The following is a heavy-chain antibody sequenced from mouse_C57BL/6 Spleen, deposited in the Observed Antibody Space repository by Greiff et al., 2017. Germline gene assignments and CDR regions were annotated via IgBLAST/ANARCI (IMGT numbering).Heavy chain of an antibody. D-gene: IGHD2-9*01. J-gene: IGHJ2*01. CDR3: TGPTMVTAWDY. CDR2: IDPETGGT. Sequence: QVQLQQSGAELVRPGASVTLSCKASGYTFTDYEMHWVKQTPVHGLEWIGAIDPETGGTAYNQKFKGKAILTADKSSSTAYMELRSLTSGDSAVYYCTGPTMVTAWDYWGQGTTRTVSS. V-gene: IGHV1-15*01. CDR1: GYTFTDYE.